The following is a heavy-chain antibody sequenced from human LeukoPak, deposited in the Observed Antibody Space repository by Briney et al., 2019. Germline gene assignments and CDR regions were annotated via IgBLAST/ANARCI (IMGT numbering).Heavy chain of an antibody. CDR3: ARGGYYDILTGSPMDV. Sequence: SETLSLTCTVSGGSISSGGYYWSWIRQHPGKGLEWIGYIYYSGSTYYNPSLKSRVTISVDTSKNQFSLKLSSVTAADTAVYYCARGGYYDILTGSPMDVWGQGTTVTVSS. D-gene: IGHD3-9*01. J-gene: IGHJ6*02. CDR2: IYYSGST. CDR1: GGSISSGGYY. V-gene: IGHV4-31*03.